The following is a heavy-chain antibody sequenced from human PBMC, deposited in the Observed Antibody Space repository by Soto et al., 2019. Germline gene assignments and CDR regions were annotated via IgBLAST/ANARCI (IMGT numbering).Heavy chain of an antibody. CDR1: GYTFTDYY. V-gene: IGHV1-2*02. CDR2: INPNSGGT. J-gene: IGHJ4*02. Sequence: ASVKVSCKASGYTFTDYYMHWVRQAPGQGLEWMGWINPNSGGTNYAQKFQGRVTMTRDTSFSTAYMELSRLGSDDPAVYYCAREVYGSGSPFDYWGQGTLVTVSS. D-gene: IGHD3-10*01. CDR3: AREVYGSGSPFDY.